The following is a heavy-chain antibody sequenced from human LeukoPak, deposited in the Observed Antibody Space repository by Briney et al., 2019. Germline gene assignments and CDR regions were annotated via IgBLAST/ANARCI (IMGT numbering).Heavy chain of an antibody. CDR3: ARVYYDFWSGYDY. D-gene: IGHD3-3*01. CDR2: INPNSGGT. V-gene: IGHV1-2*02. J-gene: IGHJ4*02. Sequence: GASVKVSCKASGYTFTGYYMHWVRQAPGQGLEWMGWINPNSGGTNYAQKFQGRVTMTRDTSISTAYMELSRLRSDDTAVYYCARVYYDFWSGYDYWGQGTLVTVSS. CDR1: GYTFTGYY.